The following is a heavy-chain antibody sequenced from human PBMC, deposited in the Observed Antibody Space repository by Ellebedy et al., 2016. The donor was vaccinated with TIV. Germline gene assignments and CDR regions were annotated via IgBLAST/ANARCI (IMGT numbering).Heavy chain of an antibody. CDR2: MNPNSGDT. D-gene: IGHD4-17*01. CDR3: AREGGRGYGEIDD. V-gene: IGHV1-8*01. Sequence: AASVKVSCKSSGYTFTSYTIHWVRQASGQGLEWMGWMNPNSGDTGYSLKFQGRGTMTTNRSVSTAYMELLSLASDDTAMYYCAREGGRGYGEIDDWGQGTLVTVSS. CDR1: GYTFTSYT. J-gene: IGHJ4*02.